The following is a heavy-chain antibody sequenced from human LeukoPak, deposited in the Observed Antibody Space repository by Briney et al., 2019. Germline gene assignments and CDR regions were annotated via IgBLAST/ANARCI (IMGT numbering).Heavy chain of an antibody. J-gene: IGHJ4*02. CDR2: ISSSSSTI. Sequence: GGSLRLSCAASGFTFSSYSMNWVRQAPGKGLEWVSYISSSSSTIYYADSVKGRFTISRDNAKNSLYLQMNSLRAEDTAVYFCARYRSSSWYNLAGFDSWGQGTVVTVSS. CDR3: ARYRSSSWYNLAGFDS. D-gene: IGHD6-13*01. CDR1: GFTFSSYS. V-gene: IGHV3-48*01.